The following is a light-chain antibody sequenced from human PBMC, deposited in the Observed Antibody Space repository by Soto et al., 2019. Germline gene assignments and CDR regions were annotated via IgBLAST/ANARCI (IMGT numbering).Light chain of an antibody. J-gene: IGKJ3*01. Sequence: DIVMTQSPDSLAVSLGERATINCKSSQSVFYSSNNKNYLAWYQQKPGQPPRLLIYWASTRESGVPDRFSGSGYGTDFTLTISSLQAEDVAVYYCQQYYNTPLTFGPGTKVDI. CDR3: QQYYNTPLT. CDR2: WAS. CDR1: QSVFYSSNNKNY. V-gene: IGKV4-1*01.